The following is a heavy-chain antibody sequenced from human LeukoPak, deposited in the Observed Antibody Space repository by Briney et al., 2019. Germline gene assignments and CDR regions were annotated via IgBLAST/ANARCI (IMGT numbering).Heavy chain of an antibody. J-gene: IGHJ4*02. CDR3: ARRGQLWLKGSQAPDY. CDR1: GGSISSSSYY. CDR2: IYYSGST. V-gene: IGHV4-39*07. Sequence: SETLSLTCTVSGGSISSSSYYWGWIRQPPGKGLEWIGSIYYSGSTYYNPSLKSRVTISVDTSKNQFSLKLSSVTAADTAVYYCARRGQLWLKGSQAPDYWGQGTLVTVSS. D-gene: IGHD5-18*01.